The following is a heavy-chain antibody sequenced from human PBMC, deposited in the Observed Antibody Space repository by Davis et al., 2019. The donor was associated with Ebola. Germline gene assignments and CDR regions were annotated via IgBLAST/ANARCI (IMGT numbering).Heavy chain of an antibody. D-gene: IGHD6-13*01. CDR2: INSDGSST. J-gene: IGHJ3*02. CDR3: ARDEAAVLGAFDI. V-gene: IGHV3-74*01. Sequence: HTGGSLRLSCAASGFTFSSYWMHWVRQAPGKGLVWVSRINSDGSSTSYADSVKGRFTISRDNAKNSLYLQMNSLRAEDTAVYYCARDEAAVLGAFDIWGQGTMVTVSS. CDR1: GFTFSSYW.